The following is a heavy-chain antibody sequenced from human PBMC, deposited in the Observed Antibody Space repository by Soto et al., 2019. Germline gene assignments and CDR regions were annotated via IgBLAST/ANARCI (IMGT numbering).Heavy chain of an antibody. Sequence: QVQLVESGGGVVQPGRSLRLSCAASGFTFSSYAMHWVRQAPGKGLEWVAVISYDGSNKYYADSVKGRFTISRDNSKNTLYLQMNSLRAEDTAVYYCAREHLVVAALDHWGQGTLVTVSS. V-gene: IGHV3-30-3*01. J-gene: IGHJ4*02. CDR2: ISYDGSNK. CDR1: GFTFSSYA. D-gene: IGHD2-15*01. CDR3: AREHLVVAALDH.